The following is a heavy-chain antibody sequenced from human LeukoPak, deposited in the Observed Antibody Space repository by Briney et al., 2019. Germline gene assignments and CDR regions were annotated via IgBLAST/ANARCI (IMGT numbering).Heavy chain of an antibody. Sequence: SETLSLTCTVSGGSISSSSYYWGWIRQPAGKGLEWIGRIYTSGSTNYNPSLKSRVTMSVDTSKNQFSLKLSSVTAADTAVYYCARLDDFWSGQDAFDIWGQGTMVTVSS. V-gene: IGHV4-61*02. CDR2: IYTSGST. CDR1: GGSISSSSYY. CDR3: ARLDDFWSGQDAFDI. D-gene: IGHD3-3*01. J-gene: IGHJ3*02.